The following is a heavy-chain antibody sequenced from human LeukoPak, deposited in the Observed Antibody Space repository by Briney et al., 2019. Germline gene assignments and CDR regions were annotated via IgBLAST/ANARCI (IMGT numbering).Heavy chain of an antibody. V-gene: IGHV3-7*01. CDR1: GFTFSSYW. CDR2: INHNGNVS. D-gene: IGHD2-2*01. Sequence: PGGSLRLSCAASGFTFSSYWMNWARQAPGKGLEWVASINHNGNVSYYVDSVKGRFTISRDNAKNTLYLQMNSLRAEDTAVYYCARGPSNDYWGQGTLVTVSS. J-gene: IGHJ4*02. CDR3: ARGPSNDY.